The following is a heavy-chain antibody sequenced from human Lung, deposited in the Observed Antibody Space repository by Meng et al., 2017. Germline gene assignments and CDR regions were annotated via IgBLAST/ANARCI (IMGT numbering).Heavy chain of an antibody. J-gene: IGHJ4*02. CDR2: ITGDGSST. Sequence: VRWVGSGGWLVQPGGSLSLSWAASGFTFSTHWIHWVRQAPGKGLEWVSRITGDGSSTIYADSVQGRFTMSRDNAKNTLSLQMNSLRAEDTAVYYCARGGVTTDDWGQGTLVTVSS. CDR1: GFTFSTHW. D-gene: IGHD4-17*01. CDR3: ARGGVTTDD. V-gene: IGHV3-74*01.